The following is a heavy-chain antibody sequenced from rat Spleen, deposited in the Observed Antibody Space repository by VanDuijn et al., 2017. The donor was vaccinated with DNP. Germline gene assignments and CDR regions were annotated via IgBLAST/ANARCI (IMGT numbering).Heavy chain of an antibody. J-gene: IGHJ2*01. V-gene: IGHV5-31*01. CDR3: ATHGGYYSSSYRPRDYFDY. CDR2: ITTSGDST. D-gene: IGHD1-2*01. CDR1: GFTFNNYW. Sequence: EVQLVESGGDLVQPGRSLKVSCVVSGFTFNNYWMTWIRQVPGKGLEWVASITTSGDSTSSPDSVKGRFTISRDNAKNTLNLQMDSLRSEDTATYYCATHGGYYSSSYRPRDYFDYWGHGVMVTVSS.